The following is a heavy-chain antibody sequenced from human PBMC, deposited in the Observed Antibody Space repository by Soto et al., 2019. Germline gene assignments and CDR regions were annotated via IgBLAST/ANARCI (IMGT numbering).Heavy chain of an antibody. V-gene: IGHV3-30*03. CDR2: ISYDGSHK. CDR1: GFSFSHYG. Sequence: QVQVVESGGGVVQPGRSLRLSCVASGFSFSHYGMQWVRQAPGKGLEWVAVISYDGSHKYYGESVTGRFTISRDNSKNTLYLQMNSLRPDDTALYFCARDREREQFGYYGVDVCGQGTTVAVSS. D-gene: IGHD1-26*01. J-gene: IGHJ6*02. CDR3: ARDREREQFGYYGVDV.